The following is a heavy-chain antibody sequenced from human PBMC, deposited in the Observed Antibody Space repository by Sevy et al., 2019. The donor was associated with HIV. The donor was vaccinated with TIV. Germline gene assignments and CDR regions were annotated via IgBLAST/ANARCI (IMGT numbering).Heavy chain of an antibody. V-gene: IGHV4-34*01. CDR3: ARGGFMGYSSSRPPTGPHYMDV. J-gene: IGHJ6*03. Sequence: LLQLRETLSLTCAVYGGSFSGYYWSWIRQPPGKGLEWIGEINHSGSTNYNPSLKSRVTISVDTSKNQFSLKLSSVTAADTAVYYCARGGFMGYSSSRPPTGPHYMDVWGKGTTVTVSS. D-gene: IGHD6-6*01. CDR2: INHSGST. CDR1: GGSFSGYY.